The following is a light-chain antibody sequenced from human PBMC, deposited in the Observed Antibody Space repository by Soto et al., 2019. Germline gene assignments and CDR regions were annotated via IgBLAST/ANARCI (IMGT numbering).Light chain of an antibody. Sequence: EIVLTQSPATLSLSPGERATLSCRASKSVSKYLAWYQQRPGQAPRLLIYNASNRATGIPIRFTGSGSGTDFTLTISSLEPGDFAVYYCQQHYSSLFTFGQGTKLEI. V-gene: IGKV3-11*01. CDR2: NAS. J-gene: IGKJ2*01. CDR3: QQHYSSLFT. CDR1: KSVSKY.